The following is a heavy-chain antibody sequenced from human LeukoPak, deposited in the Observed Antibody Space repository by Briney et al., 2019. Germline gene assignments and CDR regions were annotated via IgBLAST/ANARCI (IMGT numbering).Heavy chain of an antibody. Sequence: GGSLRLSCAASGFTFSNYAMSWVRQAPGKGLEWVSAITGSGGNTYYADSVKGRFTISRDNSKNTVFLQMNSLRAEDTAVYYCAKWGDYDVLTGYYVSDYWGQGTPVTVSS. CDR1: GFTFSNYA. V-gene: IGHV3-23*01. CDR3: AKWGDYDVLTGYYVSDY. J-gene: IGHJ4*02. CDR2: ITGSGGNT. D-gene: IGHD3-9*01.